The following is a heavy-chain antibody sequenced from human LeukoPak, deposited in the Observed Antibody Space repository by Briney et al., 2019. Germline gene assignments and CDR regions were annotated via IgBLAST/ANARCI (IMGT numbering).Heavy chain of an antibody. Sequence: GGSLRLSCAASGFTFSSYAMSWVRQAPGKGLEWVAGINVGGGSTYYADTVKGRFTISRDNSKNTLYLQMNSLRAEDTAVYSCAKDESIVRGPYGMDVWGQGTTVSVSS. CDR3: AKDESIVRGPYGMDV. V-gene: IGHV3-23*01. D-gene: IGHD3-10*01. CDR1: GFTFSSYA. J-gene: IGHJ6*02. CDR2: INVGGGST.